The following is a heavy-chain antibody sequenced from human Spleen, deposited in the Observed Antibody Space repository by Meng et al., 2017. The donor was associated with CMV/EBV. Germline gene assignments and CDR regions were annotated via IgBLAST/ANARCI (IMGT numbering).Heavy chain of an antibody. Sequence: SLKISCAASGFTFDDYAMHWVRQAPGKGLEWVSGISWNSGSIGYADSVRGRFTISRDNAKNTLYLHMDSLTAEDTAMYYCARDATLPDYWGQGTLVTVSS. J-gene: IGHJ4*02. CDR2: ISWNSGSI. CDR3: ARDATLPDY. V-gene: IGHV3-9*01. D-gene: IGHD2-2*01. CDR1: GFTFDDYA.